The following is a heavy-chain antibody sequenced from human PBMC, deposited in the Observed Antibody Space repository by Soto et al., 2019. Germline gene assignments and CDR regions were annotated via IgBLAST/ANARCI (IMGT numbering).Heavy chain of an antibody. Sequence: SETLSLTCAVSGGSISSSNWWSWVRQPPGKGLEWIGEIYHSGSTNYNPSLKSRVTISVDKSKNQFSLKLSSVTAADTAVYYCARDQGKWPGSDTYDQEYYYYYYGMDVWGQGTTVTVSS. CDR3: ARDQGKWPGSDTYDQEYYYYYYGMDV. D-gene: IGHD2-15*01. CDR2: IYHSGST. J-gene: IGHJ6*02. CDR1: GGSISSSNW. V-gene: IGHV4-4*02.